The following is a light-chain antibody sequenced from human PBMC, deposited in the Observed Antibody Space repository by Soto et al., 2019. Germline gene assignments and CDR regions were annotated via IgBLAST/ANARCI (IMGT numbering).Light chain of an antibody. Sequence: QSVLTQPPSASGTPGQSVTIPCTGTSSDVGDYNYVSWYQQHPGKAPKLVIYEVSRRPSGVPDRFSGSKSGNTASLTVSGLQAEDEAYYYCSSNAGSNNLVFGGGTKLTVL. CDR2: EVS. J-gene: IGLJ2*01. CDR1: SSDVGDYNY. V-gene: IGLV2-8*01. CDR3: SSNAGSNNLV.